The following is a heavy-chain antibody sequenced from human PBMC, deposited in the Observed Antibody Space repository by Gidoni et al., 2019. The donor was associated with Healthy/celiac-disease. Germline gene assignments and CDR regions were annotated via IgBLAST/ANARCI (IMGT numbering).Heavy chain of an antibody. D-gene: IGHD3-10*01. CDR2: IDPSDSYT. V-gene: IGHV5-10-1*01. J-gene: IGHJ2*01. CDR1: GYSFTSYW. Sequence: EVQLVQSGAEVKKPGESLRISCKGSGYSFTSYWISWVRQMPGKGLEWMGRIDPSDSYTNYSPSFQGHVTISADKSISTAYLQWSSLKASDTAMYYCARHEGTMVDYWYFDLWGRGTLVTVSS. CDR3: ARHEGTMVDYWYFDL.